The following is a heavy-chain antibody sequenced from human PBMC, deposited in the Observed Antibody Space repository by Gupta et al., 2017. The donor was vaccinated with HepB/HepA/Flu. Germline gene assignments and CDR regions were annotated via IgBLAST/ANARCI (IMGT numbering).Heavy chain of an antibody. V-gene: IGHV4-34*01. J-gene: IGHJ6*03. CDR3: ARSYARSSGWGFCYYYTDV. CDR1: GGSLSGYH. D-gene: IGHD3-10*01. CDR2: INHSGGT. Sequence: QVQLQQWGAGMLRPSETLSLTCAAYGGSLSGYHWTWIRQSPGKGLEWIGEINHSGGTTYSPSLKSRVTISIDTSKNQFSLKVTSVTAADTSVYYCARSYARSSGWGFCYYYTDVWGKGTIVSVSS.